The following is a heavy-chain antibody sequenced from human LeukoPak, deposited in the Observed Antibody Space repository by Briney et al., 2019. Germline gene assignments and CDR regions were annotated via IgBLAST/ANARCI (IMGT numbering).Heavy chain of an antibody. J-gene: IGHJ4*02. CDR2: IKPDGSEK. CDR1: GFTFSTYW. CDR3: ARDPYSSSSGSGDY. D-gene: IGHD6-13*01. Sequence: GGSLRLSCAASGFTFSTYWMHWVRQAPGKGLEWVASIKPDGSEKYFMDSVKGRFTISRDNAKNSLYLQMNSLRAEDTAVYYCARDPYSSSSGSGDYWGQGTLVTVSS. V-gene: IGHV3-7*01.